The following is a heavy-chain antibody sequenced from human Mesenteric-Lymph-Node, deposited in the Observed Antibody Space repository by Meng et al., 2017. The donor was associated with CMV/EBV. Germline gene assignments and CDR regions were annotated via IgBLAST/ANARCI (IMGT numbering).Heavy chain of an antibody. CDR1: GFSLRKSGVG. V-gene: IGHV2-5*02. D-gene: IGHD6-13*01. CDR3: AHQYSSSWYGY. J-gene: IGHJ4*02. CDR2: IYWDDDK. Sequence: TFTGFSLRKSGVGEGWIRQHPGKALEWLALIYWDDDKSYSQSLKSRLTITKDTSKNQVVLTMTNMDPVDTATYYCAHQYSSSWYGYWGQGTLVTVSS.